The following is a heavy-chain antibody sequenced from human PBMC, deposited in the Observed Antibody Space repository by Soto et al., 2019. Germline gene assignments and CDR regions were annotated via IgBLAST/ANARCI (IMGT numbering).Heavy chain of an antibody. Sequence: PSETLSLTCAVYGGSFSGFYWTWIRQPPGKGREWIGEVNHAGSTKFNPSLKSRVTISVDTIKNQFSLNLTSVTAADTAVYYCARDSDDFWSGSLYGMDVWGQGTTVTVSS. D-gene: IGHD3-3*01. J-gene: IGHJ6*02. V-gene: IGHV4-34*01. CDR3: ARDSDDFWSGSLYGMDV. CDR1: GGSFSGFY. CDR2: VNHAGST.